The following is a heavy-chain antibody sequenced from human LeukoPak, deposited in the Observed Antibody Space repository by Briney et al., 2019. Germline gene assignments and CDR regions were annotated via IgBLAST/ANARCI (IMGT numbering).Heavy chain of an antibody. CDR2: ISAYNGNT. D-gene: IGHD1-26*01. J-gene: IGHJ4*02. CDR3: ARDSGSYVSDY. V-gene: IGHV1-18*01. Sequence: QXPGQXXXWMGWISAYNGNTNYAQRLQGRVTMTTDTSTSTAYMELRSLRSDDTAVYYCARDSGSYVSDYWGQGTLVTVSS.